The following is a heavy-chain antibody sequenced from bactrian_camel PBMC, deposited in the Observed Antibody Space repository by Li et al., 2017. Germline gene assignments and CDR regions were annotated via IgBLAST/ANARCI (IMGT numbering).Heavy chain of an antibody. CDR3: AADCRWVHDGSRYLPSKTDFGY. V-gene: IGHV3S9*01. D-gene: IGHD6*01. CDR1: GYTNSNYC. CDR2: IEDDDIP. J-gene: IGHJ6*01. Sequence: HVQLVESGGGSVQAGGSLRLACAASPSGYTNSNYCMAWFRQVQGKEREAVANIEDDDIPHYADAVKGRFTISKDTAKNTLILQMNSLKPEDTAMYYCAADCRWVHDGSRYLPSKTDFGYWGQGTQVTVS.